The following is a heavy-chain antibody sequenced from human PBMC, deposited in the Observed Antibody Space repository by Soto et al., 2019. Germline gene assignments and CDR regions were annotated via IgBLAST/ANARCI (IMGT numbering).Heavy chain of an antibody. V-gene: IGHV1-8*02. CDR2: MNPGSGDT. CDR3: ARMESFGSLNWFDP. J-gene: IGHJ5*02. D-gene: IGHD5-18*01. CDR1: GYTFTNND. Sequence: ASVKVSCKASGYTFTNNDVSWVRQATGQGLEWMGWMNPGSGDTGYAQKFQGRVTMARDISIATAYMELNSLTSEDTAIYYCARMESFGSLNWFDPWGQGTLVTVSS.